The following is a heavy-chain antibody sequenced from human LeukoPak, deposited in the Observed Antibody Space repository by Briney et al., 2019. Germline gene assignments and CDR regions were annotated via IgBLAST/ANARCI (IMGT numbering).Heavy chain of an antibody. CDR3: ARASSWDIDY. J-gene: IGHJ4*02. CDR2: LNPNSGGT. D-gene: IGHD6-13*01. Sequence: ASVKVSCKASGYTFTGYYMHWVRQAPGQGLEWMGWLNPNSGGTNYAQKFQGRVTMTRDTSISTAYMELSSLRSEDTAVYYCARASSWDIDYWGQGTLVTVSS. V-gene: IGHV1-2*02. CDR1: GYTFTGYY.